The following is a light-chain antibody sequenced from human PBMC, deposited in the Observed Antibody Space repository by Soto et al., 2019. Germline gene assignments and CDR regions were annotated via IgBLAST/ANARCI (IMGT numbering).Light chain of an antibody. CDR3: SSYAGRNTVL. Sequence: QSVLTQPPSASGSPGQSVTISCTGTSSDVGGYEFVSWYQQHPAKAPKLMIYEVTKRPSGVPDRFSGSKSGNTASLTVSGLQAEDEADYYCSSYAGRNTVLFGGGTQLTVL. CDR1: SSDVGGYEF. V-gene: IGLV2-8*01. J-gene: IGLJ2*01. CDR2: EVT.